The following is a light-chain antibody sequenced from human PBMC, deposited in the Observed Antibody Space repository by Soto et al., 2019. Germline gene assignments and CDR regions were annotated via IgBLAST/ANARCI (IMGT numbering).Light chain of an antibody. CDR2: EVS. Sequence: QSVLTQPASVSGSPGQSITISCAGTNSDVGGFNYVSWYQHHPGKAPKLMIYEVSNRPSGVSNRFSGSKSGNTASLTISGRQAGDEADYYCTSYTSNTFVVFGGGTKLTVL. CDR3: TSYTSNTFVV. J-gene: IGLJ2*01. CDR1: NSDVGGFNY. V-gene: IGLV2-14*01.